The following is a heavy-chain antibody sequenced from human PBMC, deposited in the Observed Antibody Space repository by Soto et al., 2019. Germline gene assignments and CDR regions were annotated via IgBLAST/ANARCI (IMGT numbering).Heavy chain of an antibody. CDR1: GDSVSSNSAA. Sequence: PSQTLSLTCAISGDSVSSNSAAWNWIRQSPSRGLEWLGRTYYRSKWYNDYAVSVKSRITINPDKSKNQFSLQLNSVTPEDTAVYYCERDSPATGDYVWGSYRPTLYYFDYWGQGTLVTVSS. D-gene: IGHD3-16*02. CDR3: ERDSPATGDYVWGSYRPTLYYFDY. J-gene: IGHJ4*02. CDR2: TYYRSKWYN. V-gene: IGHV6-1*01.